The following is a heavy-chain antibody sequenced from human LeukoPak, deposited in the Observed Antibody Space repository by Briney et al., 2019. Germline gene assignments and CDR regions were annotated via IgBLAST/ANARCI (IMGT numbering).Heavy chain of an antibody. CDR2: ISSSGSTI. Sequence: PGGSLRLSCAASGFTFSDYYMSWIRQAPGKGLEWVSYISSSGSTIYYADSVKGRFTISRDNAKNSLYLQMNSLRAEDTAVYYCARNPNYDSSGYYYGLSTRPVDYWGQGTLVTVSS. CDR3: ARNPNYDSSGYYYGLSTRPVDY. V-gene: IGHV3-11*01. D-gene: IGHD3-22*01. CDR1: GFTFSDYY. J-gene: IGHJ4*02.